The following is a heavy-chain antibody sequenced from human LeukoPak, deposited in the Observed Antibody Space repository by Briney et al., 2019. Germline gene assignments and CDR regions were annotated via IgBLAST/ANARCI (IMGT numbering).Heavy chain of an antibody. J-gene: IGHJ4*02. CDR1: GFIFSNYA. V-gene: IGHV3-23*01. Sequence: GGSLRLSCAASGFIFSNYAMNWVRQGPGKGLEWVSSISNSGRGTYYADFVLGRFIISRDNSKSTVYLQMNSLRAEDTAIYFCAKDAVFEYSTSPDHWGQGTLVTVSS. D-gene: IGHD2/OR15-2a*01. CDR3: AKDAVFEYSTSPDH. CDR2: ISNSGRGT.